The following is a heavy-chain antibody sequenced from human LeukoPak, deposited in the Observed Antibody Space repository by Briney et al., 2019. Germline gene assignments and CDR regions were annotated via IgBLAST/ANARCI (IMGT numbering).Heavy chain of an antibody. CDR2: ISGSGGST. Sequence: GGSLRLSCAASGFTFSSYGMSWVRQAPGKGLEWVSAISGSGGSTYYADSVKGRFTISRDNAKNSLYLQMNSLRAEDTAVYYCVRVWASGQHSLNYYYYMDVWGKGTTVTVSS. CDR3: VRVWASGQHSLNYYYYMDV. D-gene: IGHD6-19*01. V-gene: IGHV3-23*01. J-gene: IGHJ6*03. CDR1: GFTFSSYG.